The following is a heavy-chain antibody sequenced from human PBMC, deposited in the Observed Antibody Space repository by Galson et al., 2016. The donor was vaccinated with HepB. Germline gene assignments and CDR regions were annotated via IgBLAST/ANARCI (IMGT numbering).Heavy chain of an antibody. CDR3: AKGGDALEMVAWFDP. D-gene: IGHD2-15*01. Sequence: SLRLSCAASGLAFGRYTMSWVRQAPGKGLEWVSSISGSGATTYYAESVKGRFTNSRDNSKNTLFLQKTSLIADDTAVYYCAKGGDALEMVAWFDPWGQGTLVTVSS. V-gene: IGHV3-23*01. CDR2: ISGSGATT. CDR1: GLAFGRYT. J-gene: IGHJ5*02.